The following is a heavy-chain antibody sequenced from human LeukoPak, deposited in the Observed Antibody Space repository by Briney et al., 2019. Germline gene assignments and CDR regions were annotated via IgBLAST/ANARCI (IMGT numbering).Heavy chain of an antibody. Sequence: PAGGSLRLSCVVSGIIFRNAWMSWVRQAPGKGLEWVSAIGVSGDSADSADSVKGRFSISRDNSKNTLYLQMNSLRAEDTAIYYCAKADVWGSYRPDYWGQGTLVTVSS. CDR1: GIIFRNAW. CDR3: AKADVWGSYRPDY. D-gene: IGHD3-16*02. J-gene: IGHJ4*02. CDR2: IGVSGDSA. V-gene: IGHV3-23*01.